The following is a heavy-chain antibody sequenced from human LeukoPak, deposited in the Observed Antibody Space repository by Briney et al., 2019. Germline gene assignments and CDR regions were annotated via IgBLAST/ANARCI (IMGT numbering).Heavy chain of an antibody. D-gene: IGHD1-26*01. V-gene: IGHV3-21*01. CDR3: ARDPYSGSYGNEYYYYMDV. CDR2: ITSSSTYI. Sequence: GGSLRLSCAASGFTFSSYNMNWVHQAPGKGLEWVSSITSSSTYIYYADSVKGRFTISRDNARNSLSLQMNSLRAEDTAVYYCARDPYSGSYGNEYYYYMDVWGKGTTVTISS. CDR1: GFTFSSYN. J-gene: IGHJ6*03.